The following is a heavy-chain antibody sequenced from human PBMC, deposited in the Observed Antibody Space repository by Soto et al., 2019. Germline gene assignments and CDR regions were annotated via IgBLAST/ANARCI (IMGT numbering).Heavy chain of an antibody. Sequence: SETLSLTCAVYGGSFSGYYWSWIRQPPGKGLEWIGEINHSGSTNYNPSLKSRVTISVDTSKNQFSLKLSSVTAADTAVYYCARELGSSTPQLVYHYYYMDVWGKGTTVTVSS. D-gene: IGHD2-2*01. V-gene: IGHV4-34*01. CDR1: GGSFSGYY. J-gene: IGHJ6*03. CDR3: ARELGSSTPQLVYHYYYMDV. CDR2: INHSGST.